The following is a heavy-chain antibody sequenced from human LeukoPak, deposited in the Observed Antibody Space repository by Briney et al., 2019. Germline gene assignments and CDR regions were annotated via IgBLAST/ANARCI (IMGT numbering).Heavy chain of an antibody. V-gene: IGHV1-8*01. CDR2: MNPNSGNT. D-gene: IGHD3-3*01. Sequence: GASVKVCCKASGYTFTSYDINWVRQATGQGLEWMGWMNPNSGNTGYAQKFQGRVTMTRNTSISTAYMELSSLRSEDTAVYYCTRAKSLERLSSYYYYGMDVWGQGTTVTVSS. CDR3: TRAKSLERLSSYYYYGMDV. CDR1: GYTFTSYD. J-gene: IGHJ6*02.